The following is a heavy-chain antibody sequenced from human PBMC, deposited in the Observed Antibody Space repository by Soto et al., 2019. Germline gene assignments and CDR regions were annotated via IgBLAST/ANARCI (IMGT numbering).Heavy chain of an antibody. CDR3: ARVVGGYYYGMDV. V-gene: IGHV4-31*03. J-gene: IGHJ6*02. D-gene: IGHD2-2*01. CDR1: GASMSSGGYY. Sequence: PSETLCLTCTVSGASMSSGGYYWTWIRQSPGKGLEWIGYIYYSGSTYYNPSLESRVAISVDTSRNQFSLTLNSVTAADTAVYYCARVVGGYYYGMDVWGQGTTVTXSS. CDR2: IYYSGST.